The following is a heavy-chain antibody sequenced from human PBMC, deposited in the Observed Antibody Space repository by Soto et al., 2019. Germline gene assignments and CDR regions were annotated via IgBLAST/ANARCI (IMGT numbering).Heavy chain of an antibody. CDR2: IYYSGST. Sequence: PSETLSLTCTVSGGSISSSSYYWGWIRQPPGKGLEWIVSIYYSGSTYYNPSLKSRVTISVDTSKNQFSLKLSSVTAADTAVYYCARRGSTVQTVRFDYWGQGTLVTVSS. V-gene: IGHV4-39*01. J-gene: IGHJ4*02. CDR3: ARRGSTVQTVRFDY. CDR1: GGSISSSSYY. D-gene: IGHD4-17*01.